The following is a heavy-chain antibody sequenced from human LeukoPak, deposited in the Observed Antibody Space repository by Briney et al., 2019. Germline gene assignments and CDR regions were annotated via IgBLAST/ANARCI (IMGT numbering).Heavy chain of an antibody. V-gene: IGHV3-48*01. CDR1: GFSFSPYS. CDR2: IDSSSGTI. CDR3: ARGFWSSSTSYYMDV. D-gene: IGHD2-2*01. J-gene: IGHJ6*03. Sequence: GGSLRLSCPASGFSFSPYSMNWLRQAPGKGLEWVSYIDSSSGTIYYADSVRGRFTISGDNAKNSLYLQMNSLRAEDTAVYYCARGFWSSSTSYYMDVWGKGTTVTVSS.